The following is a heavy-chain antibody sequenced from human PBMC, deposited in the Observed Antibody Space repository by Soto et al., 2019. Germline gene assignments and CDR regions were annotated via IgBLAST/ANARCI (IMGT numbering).Heavy chain of an antibody. V-gene: IGHV1-18*04. J-gene: IGHJ5*02. CDR2: ISAYNGNT. D-gene: IGHD6-6*01. Sequence: ASVKVSCKASGYTFTSPGISWVRQAPRQGLEWMGWISAYNGNTNYAQKLQGRVTMTTDTSTSTAYMELRSLRSDDTAVYYCARDGSQAARGWFVPWGQGPLVTVSS. CDR1: GYTFTSPG. CDR3: ARDGSQAARGWFVP.